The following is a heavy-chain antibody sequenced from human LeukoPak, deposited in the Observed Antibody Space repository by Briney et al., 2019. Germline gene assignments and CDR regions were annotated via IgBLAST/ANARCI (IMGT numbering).Heavy chain of an antibody. CDR3: ARGPSGSYRTEFDP. Sequence: RPGGSLILSCAASGFTFDDYGMSWVRQAPGTGLEWVSGINWNGGSTGYADSVKGRFTICKDNAQNSLDVQMNSLRAEDTALYYCARGPSGSYRTEFDPWGQGTLVTVSS. J-gene: IGHJ5*02. V-gene: IGHV3-20*04. D-gene: IGHD1-26*01. CDR2: INWNGGST. CDR1: GFTFDDYG.